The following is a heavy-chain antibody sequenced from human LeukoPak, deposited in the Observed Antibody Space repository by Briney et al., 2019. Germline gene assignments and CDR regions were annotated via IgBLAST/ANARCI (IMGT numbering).Heavy chain of an antibody. CDR2: INTNTGNP. J-gene: IGHJ5*02. CDR3: ARDRDYYDSSGYYSGNWFDP. D-gene: IGHD3-22*01. Sequence: ASVKVSCKASGYTFTSYAMNWVRQAPGQGLEWMGWINTNTGNPTYAQGFTGRFVFSLDPSVSTAYLQISSLKAEDTAVYYCARDRDYYDSSGYYSGNWFDPWGQGTLVTVSS. CDR1: GYTFTSYA. V-gene: IGHV7-4-1*02.